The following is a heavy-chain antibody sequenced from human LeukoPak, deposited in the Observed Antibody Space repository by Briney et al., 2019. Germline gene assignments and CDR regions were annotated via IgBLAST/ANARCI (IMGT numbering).Heavy chain of an antibody. CDR1: GFTFSTYW. CDR3: AKDPNGDYIGTFDI. V-gene: IGHV3-74*01. J-gene: IGHJ3*02. CDR2: INTDGIIT. D-gene: IGHD4-17*01. Sequence: GGSLRLSCAASGFTFSTYWMHWVRQAPGKGLLWVSRINTDGIITTYADSVKGRFTISRDNAKNTLYLQMNSLRAEDTAVYYCAKDPNGDYIGTFDIWGQGTMVTVSS.